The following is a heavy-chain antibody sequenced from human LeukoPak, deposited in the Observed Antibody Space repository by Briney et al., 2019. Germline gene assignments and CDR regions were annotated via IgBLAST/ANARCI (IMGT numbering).Heavy chain of an antibody. CDR3: ARGLLDYDTVFDS. Sequence: PSETLSLTCTVSGGSISSYYWSWIRQPPGKGLEWIGYIYYSGSTNYNPSLKSGVTISVDTSKNQFSLKLSSVTAADTAVYYCARGLLDYDTVFDSWGQGTLVTVSA. CDR1: GGSISSYY. CDR2: IYYSGST. J-gene: IGHJ4*02. D-gene: IGHD2-21*02. V-gene: IGHV4-59*08.